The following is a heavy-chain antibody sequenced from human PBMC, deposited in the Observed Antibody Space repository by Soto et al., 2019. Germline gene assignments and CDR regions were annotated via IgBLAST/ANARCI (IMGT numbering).Heavy chain of an antibody. CDR1: GYSFTRYW. V-gene: IGHV5-51*01. D-gene: IGHD2-2*01. Sequence: GECLRISCRSSGYSFTRYWIGWVRQMPGKGLEWMGIIYPGDSDTRYSPSFQGQVTISADKSISTAYLQWSSLKASDTAMYYCARVNYCSSTSCYNPRPYYFDYWGQGTLVTVSS. CDR3: ARVNYCSSTSCYNPRPYYFDY. CDR2: IYPGDSDT. J-gene: IGHJ4*02.